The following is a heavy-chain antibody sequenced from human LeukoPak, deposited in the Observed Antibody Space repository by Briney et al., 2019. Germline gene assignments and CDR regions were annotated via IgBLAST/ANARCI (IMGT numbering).Heavy chain of an antibody. CDR3: ARGLPPNGYGSGSYWAGYYYYYMDV. J-gene: IGHJ6*03. CDR1: GDSISSSNCY. Sequence: SETLSLTCTVSGDSISSSNCYWGWIRQPPGKGLEWIGSIYFSGGTYYNASLKSRVTISVDTSKNQFSLKLSSVTAADTAVYYCARGLPPNGYGSGSYWAGYYYYYMDVWGKGTTVTVSS. CDR2: IYFSGGT. D-gene: IGHD3-10*01. V-gene: IGHV4-39*01.